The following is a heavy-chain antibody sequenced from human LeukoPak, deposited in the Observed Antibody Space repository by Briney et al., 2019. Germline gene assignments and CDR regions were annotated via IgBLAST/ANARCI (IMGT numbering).Heavy chain of an antibody. V-gene: IGHV4-38-2*02. CDR2: IYHSGST. D-gene: IGHD3-3*01. CDR3: ARVREDYDFWSGYLGNYYYYMDV. J-gene: IGHJ6*03. CDR1: GYSISSDYY. Sequence: SETLSLTCTVSGYSISSDYYWGWIRQPPGKGLEWIGSIYHSGSTYYNPSLKSRVTISVDTSKNQFSLKLSSVTAADTAVYYCARVREDYDFWSGYLGNYYYYMDVWGKGTTVTVSS.